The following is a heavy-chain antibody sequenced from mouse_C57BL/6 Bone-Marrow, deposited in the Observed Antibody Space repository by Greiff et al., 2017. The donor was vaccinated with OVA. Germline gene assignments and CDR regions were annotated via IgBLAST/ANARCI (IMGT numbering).Heavy chain of an antibody. J-gene: IGHJ1*03. Sequence: EVQLQQSGPELVKPGASVKISCKASGYTFTNYYMNWVKQSPGKGLEWIGDINPNNGGTIYNQKFKGKATLTVDKSSSTAYMELRSLTSEDTAVYYGARGYYGSEDVWGTGTTVTVSS. V-gene: IGHV1-26*01. CDR2: INPNNGGT. CDR3: ARGYYGSEDV. D-gene: IGHD1-1*01. CDR1: GYTFTNYY.